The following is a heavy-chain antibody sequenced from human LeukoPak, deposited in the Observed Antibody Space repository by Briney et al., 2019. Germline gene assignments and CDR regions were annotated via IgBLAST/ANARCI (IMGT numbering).Heavy chain of an antibody. Sequence: GGSLRLSCAASGFTFSSYSMSWVRQAPGKGLEWVSSISSSSSYIYYADSVKGRFTISRDNAKNSLYLQMNSLRAEDTAVYYCARGTAVAGGYWGQGTLVTVSS. V-gene: IGHV3-21*01. CDR2: ISSSSSYI. J-gene: IGHJ4*02. CDR1: GFTFSSYS. D-gene: IGHD6-19*01. CDR3: ARGTAVAGGY.